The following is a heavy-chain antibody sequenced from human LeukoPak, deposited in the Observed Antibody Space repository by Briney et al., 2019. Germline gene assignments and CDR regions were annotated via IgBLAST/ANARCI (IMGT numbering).Heavy chain of an antibody. J-gene: IGHJ6*02. CDR3: ARHERRDGYNWYYYYGVDV. CDR1: GGSISSYY. CDR2: IYYSGST. D-gene: IGHD5-24*01. Sequence: SETLSLTCTVSGGSISSYYWSWIRQPPGKGLEWIGYIYYSGSTNYNPSLKSRVTISVDTSKNQFSLKLSSVTAADTAVYYCARHERRDGYNWYYYYGVDVWGQGTTDTVSS. V-gene: IGHV4-59*08.